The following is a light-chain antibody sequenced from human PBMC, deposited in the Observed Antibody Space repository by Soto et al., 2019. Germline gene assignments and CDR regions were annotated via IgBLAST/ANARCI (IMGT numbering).Light chain of an antibody. Sequence: DIVLTQSPCTLSLSPGERATLSCRASQSVSSSYLAWYQQKPGQAPMLLIYAASSRATGIPDRFSGSGSGTDFPLTISRLEPEDFAAYYCQQYYSSARTFGQGTKVEIK. V-gene: IGKV3-20*01. CDR1: QSVSSSY. J-gene: IGKJ1*01. CDR3: QQYYSSART. CDR2: AAS.